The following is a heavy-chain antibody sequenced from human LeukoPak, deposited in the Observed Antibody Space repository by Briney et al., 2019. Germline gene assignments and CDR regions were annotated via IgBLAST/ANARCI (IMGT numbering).Heavy chain of an antibody. CDR2: ISSSSSYI. J-gene: IGHJ4*02. CDR3: ARDQYSSGWHYFDY. V-gene: IGHV3-21*01. D-gene: IGHD6-19*01. CDR1: GFTFSSYS. Sequence: GGSLRLSCAASGFTFSSYSMNWVRQAPGKGLEWVSSISSSSSYIYYADSVKGRFTISRDNDKNSLYLQMNSLRAEDTAVYYCARDQYSSGWHYFDYWGQGTLVTVSS.